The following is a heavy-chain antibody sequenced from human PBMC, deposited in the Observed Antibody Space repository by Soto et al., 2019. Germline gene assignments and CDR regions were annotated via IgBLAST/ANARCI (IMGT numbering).Heavy chain of an antibody. V-gene: IGHV3-64D*06. CDR1: GFTFSSYG. CDR2: ISSSGVST. CDR3: VKWNNSALTGTTYYYYGMDV. D-gene: IGHD1-20*01. J-gene: IGHJ6*02. Sequence: PGGSLSLSCSPSGFTFSSYGMHWVRQAPGKGLEYVSGISSSGVSTSYAASVKGRFTISRDNSKNTLYLQMSSLRTEDTAVYYCVKWNNSALTGTTYYYYGMDVWGQGTTVTVSS.